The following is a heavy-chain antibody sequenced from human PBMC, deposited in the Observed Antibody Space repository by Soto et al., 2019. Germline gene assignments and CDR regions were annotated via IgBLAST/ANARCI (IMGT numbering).Heavy chain of an antibody. CDR2: IMPGSSHI. J-gene: IGHJ4*02. CDR3: ARDSSWQFDY. CDR1: GSTFSIYS. D-gene: IGHD6-13*01. V-gene: IGHV3-48*01. Sequence: GGSLRLSCAASGSTFSIYSMNWVRQAPGKGLEWVSYIMPGSSHIFYADSVKGRFTISRDNSKNTLYLQMNSLRPEDTAVYYCARDSSWQFDYWGQGTLVTVSS.